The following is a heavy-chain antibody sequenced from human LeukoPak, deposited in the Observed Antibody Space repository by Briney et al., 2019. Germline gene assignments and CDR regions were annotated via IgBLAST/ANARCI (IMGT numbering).Heavy chain of an antibody. D-gene: IGHD4-23*01. J-gene: IGHJ4*02. V-gene: IGHV1-69*01. CDR1: GGTFSSYA. CDR2: IIPIFGTA. CDR3: ARVGPVVTRPIDY. Sequence: GASVKVSCKASGGTFSSYAISWVRQAPGQGLEWMGGIIPIFGTANYAQKFQGRVTITADESTSTAYMELSSLRSEDTAVYYCARVGPVVTRPIDYWGQGTLVTVSS.